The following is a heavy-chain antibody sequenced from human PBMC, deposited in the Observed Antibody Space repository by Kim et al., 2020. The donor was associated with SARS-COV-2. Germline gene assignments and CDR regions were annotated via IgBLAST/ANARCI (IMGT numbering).Heavy chain of an antibody. Sequence: ADSVKGRFSISRDSAKNTVFLQMASLRADDTAVYYCARRTATASGCCYFDLWGRGTLVTVSS. D-gene: IGHD6-13*01. V-gene: IGHV3-74*01. J-gene: IGHJ2*01. CDR3: ARRTATASGCCYFDL.